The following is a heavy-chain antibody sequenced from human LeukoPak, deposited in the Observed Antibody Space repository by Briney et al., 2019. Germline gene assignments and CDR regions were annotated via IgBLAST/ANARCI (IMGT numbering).Heavy chain of an antibody. J-gene: IGHJ4*02. V-gene: IGHV4-4*07. CDR1: GGSISSYY. CDR2: VYSSGST. Sequence: SETLTLTCTVAGGSISSYYWSCIRQPAGKGLECVGRVYSSGSTNYNPSLKSRVTMSIDTSKNQFSLKLTSVTAADTAVYYCARALIGSSGWYGGLIDYWGQGTLVTVSS. CDR3: ARALIGSSGWYGGLIDY. D-gene: IGHD6-19*01.